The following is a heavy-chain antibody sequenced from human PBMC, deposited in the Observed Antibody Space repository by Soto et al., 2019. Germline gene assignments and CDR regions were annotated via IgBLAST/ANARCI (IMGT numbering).Heavy chain of an antibody. D-gene: IGHD6-13*01. CDR2: IYYSGST. CDR3: ARGRRGGSSWSAAYFDY. V-gene: IGHV4-31*03. CDR1: GGSISSGGYY. J-gene: IGHJ4*02. Sequence: QVQLQESGPGLVKPSQTLSLTCTVSGGSISSGGYYWSWIRQHPGKGLEWIGYIYYSGSTYYNPSLKSRVTISVDTSKNQFSLKLSSVTAADTAVYYCARGRRGGSSWSAAYFDYWGQGTLVTVSS.